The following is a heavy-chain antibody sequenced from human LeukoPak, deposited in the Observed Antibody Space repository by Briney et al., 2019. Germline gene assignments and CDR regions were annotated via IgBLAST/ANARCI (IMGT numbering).Heavy chain of an antibody. Sequence: ASVKVSCKASGGTFSSYAISWVRQAPGQGLEWMGWINPNSGGTNYAQKFQGRVTMTRDTSISTAYMELSRLRSDDTAVYYCARDSGSYQHDYWGQGTLVTVSS. V-gene: IGHV1-2*02. J-gene: IGHJ4*02. CDR2: INPNSGGT. D-gene: IGHD1-26*01. CDR3: ARDSGSYQHDY. CDR1: GGTFSSYA.